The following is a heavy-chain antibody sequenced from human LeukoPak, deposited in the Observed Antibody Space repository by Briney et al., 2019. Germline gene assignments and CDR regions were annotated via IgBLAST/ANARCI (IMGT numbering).Heavy chain of an antibody. Sequence: ASVKVSCKASGYTFTSYYMHWVRQAPGQGLEWMGIINPSGGSTSYAQKFQGRVTMTRDTSTSTVYMELSSLRSEDTAVYYCARDPGRIWQQLPEYFQHWGQGTLVTVSS. J-gene: IGHJ1*01. V-gene: IGHV1-46*01. CDR1: GYTFTSYY. CDR2: INPSGGST. CDR3: ARDPGRIWQQLPEYFQH. D-gene: IGHD6-13*01.